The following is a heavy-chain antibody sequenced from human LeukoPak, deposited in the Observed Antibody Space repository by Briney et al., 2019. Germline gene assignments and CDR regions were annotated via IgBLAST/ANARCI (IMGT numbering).Heavy chain of an antibody. CDR3: AKDHAFDI. CDR1: GFTFSSYG. J-gene: IGHJ3*02. CDR2: IGGRDGST. Sequence: GGSLRLSCAASGFTFSSYGMSWVRQAPGKGLEWVSAIGGRDGSTYYADSVKGRFTISRDNSKNTLYLQMNSLRAEDTAVYYCAKDHAFDIWGQGTMVTVSS. V-gene: IGHV3-23*01.